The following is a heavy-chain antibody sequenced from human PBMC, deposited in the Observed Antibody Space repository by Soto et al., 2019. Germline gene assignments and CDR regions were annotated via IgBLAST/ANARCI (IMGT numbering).Heavy chain of an antibody. CDR3: ARVVSSWYAESMISAFDI. CDR1: GYTFTSYG. CDR2: ISAYNGNT. D-gene: IGHD6-13*01. V-gene: IGHV1-18*01. J-gene: IGHJ3*02. Sequence: GASVKVSCKASGYTFTSYGISWVRQAPGQGLEWMGWISAYNGNTNYAQKLQGRVTMTTDTSTSTVYMELRSLISDDTAVYYCARVVSSWYAESMISAFDIWGQGTMVTVSS.